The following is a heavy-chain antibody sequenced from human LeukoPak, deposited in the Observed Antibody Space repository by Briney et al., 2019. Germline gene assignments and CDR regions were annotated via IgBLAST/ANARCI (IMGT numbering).Heavy chain of an antibody. J-gene: IGHJ5*02. CDR1: GGSISSYY. CDR3: ARLAVTMVRGVYWFDP. V-gene: IGHV4-4*07. D-gene: IGHD3-10*01. Sequence: PSETLSLTCTVSGGSISSYYWSWIRQPAGKGLEWIGRIYTSGSTNCNPSLKSRVTMSVDTSKNQFSLKLSSVTAADTAVYYCARLAVTMVRGVYWFDPWGQGTLVTVSS. CDR2: IYTSGST.